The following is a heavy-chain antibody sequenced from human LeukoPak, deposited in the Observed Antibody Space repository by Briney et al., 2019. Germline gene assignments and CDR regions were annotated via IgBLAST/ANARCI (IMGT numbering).Heavy chain of an antibody. CDR1: GYTFTGYH. V-gene: IGHV1-2*06. CDR3: ARVHCTNGVCYLFDY. J-gene: IGHJ4*02. CDR2: INPNSGGT. D-gene: IGHD2-8*01. Sequence: PGASVKVSCKASGYTFTGYHMHWVRQAPGQGLEWMGRINPNSGGTNYAQKFQGRVTMTRDTSISTAYMELSRLRSDDTAVYYCARVHCTNGVCYLFDYWGQGTLVTVSS.